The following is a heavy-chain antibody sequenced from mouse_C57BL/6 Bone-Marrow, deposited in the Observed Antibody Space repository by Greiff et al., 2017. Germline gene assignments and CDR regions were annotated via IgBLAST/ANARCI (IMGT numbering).Heavy chain of an antibody. J-gene: IGHJ2*01. CDR2: IDPSDSET. V-gene: IGHV1-52*01. CDR3: ARRSYGNLDD. Sequence: QVQLQQPGAELVRPGSSVKLSCKASGYTFTSYWMHWVKQRPIQGLEWIGNIDPSDSETHYNQKFKDKATLTVDKSSSTAYMQLSSLTSEDSAVYYCARRSYGNLDDWGKGTTLTVSS. CDR1: GYTFTSYW. D-gene: IGHD2-1*01.